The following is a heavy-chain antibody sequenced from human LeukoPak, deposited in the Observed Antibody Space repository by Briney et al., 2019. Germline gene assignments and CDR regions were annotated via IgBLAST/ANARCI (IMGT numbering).Heavy chain of an antibody. J-gene: IGHJ5*02. CDR2: INHSGST. D-gene: IGHD3-10*01. CDR3: ARHAKLLWFGEWNWFDP. CDR1: GGSFSGYY. Sequence: SETLSLTRAVYGGSFSGYYWSWIRQPPGKGLEWIGEINHSGSTNYNPSLKSRVTISVDTSKNQFSLKLSSVTAADTAVYYCARHAKLLWFGEWNWFDPWGQGTLVTVSS. V-gene: IGHV4-34*01.